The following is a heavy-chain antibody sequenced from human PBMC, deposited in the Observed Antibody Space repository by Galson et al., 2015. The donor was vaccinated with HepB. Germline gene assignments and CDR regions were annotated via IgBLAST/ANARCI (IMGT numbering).Heavy chain of an antibody. CDR3: TRLGDFSGYSSR. CDR2: IRGKANNHAT. CDR1: GFTFSGSA. D-gene: IGHD6-13*01. V-gene: IGHV3-73*01. Sequence: SLRTCCAASGFTFSGSAIHWVRQSSWTPPNWVSRIRGKANNHATSYVPSLKGRFTISRDDSQNMAYLHMKSLKTEDTAVYYCTRLGDFSGYSSRWGQGTLVTVSS. J-gene: IGHJ4*02.